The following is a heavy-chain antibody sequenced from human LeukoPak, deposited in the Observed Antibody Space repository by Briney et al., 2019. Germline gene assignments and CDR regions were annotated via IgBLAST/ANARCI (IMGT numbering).Heavy chain of an antibody. CDR1: GGSISSYY. D-gene: IGHD3-10*01. CDR2: IYTSGST. CDR3: ARGARYYYGSGSYFEAFDI. Sequence: PSETLSLXCTVSGGSISSYYWSWIRQPAGKGLEWIGRIYTSGSTNYNPSLKSRVTMSVDTSKNQFSLKLSSVTAADTAVYYCARGARYYYGSGSYFEAFDIWGQGTMVTVSS. V-gene: IGHV4-4*07. J-gene: IGHJ3*02.